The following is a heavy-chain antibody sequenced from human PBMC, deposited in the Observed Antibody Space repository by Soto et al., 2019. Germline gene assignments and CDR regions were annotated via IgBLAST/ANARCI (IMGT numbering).Heavy chain of an antibody. D-gene: IGHD3-3*01. CDR2: ISGGGGST. V-gene: IGHV3-23*01. Sequence: EVQLLESGGDLVQPGGSLRLSCAASGFTFSNYAMSWVRQAPGKGLEWVAAISGGGGSTYYADSVKGRFTISRDNSRNTLFLQMNSMRAADTAVYDCANDPPGAMIFAVVIPPSYVAYWGQGTLVTVSS. CDR3: ANDPPGAMIFAVVIPPSYVAY. J-gene: IGHJ4*02. CDR1: GFTFSNYA.